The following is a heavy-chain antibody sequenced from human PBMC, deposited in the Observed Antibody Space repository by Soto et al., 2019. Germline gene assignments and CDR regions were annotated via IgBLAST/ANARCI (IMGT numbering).Heavy chain of an antibody. CDR2: ISAHNGNT. CDR3: ARDLAAGMIDY. Sequence: QVQLVQSGAEVKKPGASVKVSCKASGYTFTSYGISWVRQAPGQGLEWMGWISAHNGNTKYAQKVQGRVNMNTDTSTSTAYMELRSLRSDDTAVYYCARDLAAGMIDYWGQGTLVTVSS. D-gene: IGHD6-13*01. CDR1: GYTFTSYG. V-gene: IGHV1-18*01. J-gene: IGHJ4*02.